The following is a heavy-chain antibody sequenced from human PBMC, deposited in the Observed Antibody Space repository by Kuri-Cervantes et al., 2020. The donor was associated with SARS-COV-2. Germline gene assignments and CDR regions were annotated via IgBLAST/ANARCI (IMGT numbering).Heavy chain of an antibody. J-gene: IGHJ4*02. CDR2: IYYSGST. D-gene: IGHD3-22*01. Sequence: SETLSLTCTVSGGSVSSGSYYWSWIRQPPGKGLEWIGYIYYSGSTNYNPSLKSRVTISVDTSKNQFSLKLSSVTAADTAVYYCARFAYYYDSSGYDDWGQGTLVTVSS. V-gene: IGHV4-61*01. CDR1: GGSVSSGSYY. CDR3: ARFAYYYDSSGYDD.